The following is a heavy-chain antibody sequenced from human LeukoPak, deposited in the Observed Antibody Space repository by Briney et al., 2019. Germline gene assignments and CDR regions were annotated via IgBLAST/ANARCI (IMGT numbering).Heavy chain of an antibody. V-gene: IGHV3-21*01. CDR3: ARGYSSSFYQYFDS. D-gene: IGHD6-6*01. J-gene: IGHJ4*02. CDR2: ISSSSRYI. Sequence: GGSLRLSCAASGFTFSTYSMNWVRQAPGRGLEWVSSISSSSRYIYCADSVKGRFTISRDDAENSLNLQMSSLRAEDTAVYYCARGYSSSFYQYFDSWGQGTLVTVSS. CDR1: GFTFSTYS.